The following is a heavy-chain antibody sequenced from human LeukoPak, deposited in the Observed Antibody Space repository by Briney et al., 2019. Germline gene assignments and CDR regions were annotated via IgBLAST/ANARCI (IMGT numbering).Heavy chain of an antibody. CDR1: GFTFSSYG. Sequence: GGSLRLSCAASGFTFSSYGMHWVRQAPGKGLEWVAFIRYDGSNKYYADSVKGRFTISRDNSKNTLYLQMNSLRAEDTAVYYCAHTYSSSWYRGDAFDIWGQGTMVTVSS. CDR3: AHTYSSSWYRGDAFDI. V-gene: IGHV3-30*02. CDR2: IRYDGSNK. J-gene: IGHJ3*02. D-gene: IGHD6-13*01.